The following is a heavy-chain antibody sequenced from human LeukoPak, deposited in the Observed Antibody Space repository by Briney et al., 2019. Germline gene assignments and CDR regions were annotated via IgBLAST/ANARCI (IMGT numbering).Heavy chain of an antibody. V-gene: IGHV1-8*01. CDR3: ARGFYYYGLDV. J-gene: IGHJ6*02. CDR2: MNPNNGNT. CDR1: GYTFTRYD. Sequence: ASVKVSCKASGYTFTRYDINWGRQAPGQGLEWLGWMNPNNGNTGYAQKFQGRVTMTRSTSIDTAYMELNTLTSDDTAAYYCARGFYYYGLDVWGQGTTVTVSS.